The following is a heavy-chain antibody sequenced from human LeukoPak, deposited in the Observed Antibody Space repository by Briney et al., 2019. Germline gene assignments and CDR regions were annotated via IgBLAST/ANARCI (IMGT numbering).Heavy chain of an antibody. CDR1: GGSISSYY. D-gene: IGHD6-19*01. CDR2: IYYSGST. Sequence: MPSGTLSLTCTVSGGSISSYYWSWIRQPPGKGLEWIGYIYYSGSTNYNPSLKSRVTISVDTSKNQFSLKLSSVTAADTAVYYCARHDTSSGRPQRNDAFDIWGQGTMVTVSS. CDR3: ARHDTSSGRPQRNDAFDI. J-gene: IGHJ3*02. V-gene: IGHV4-59*08.